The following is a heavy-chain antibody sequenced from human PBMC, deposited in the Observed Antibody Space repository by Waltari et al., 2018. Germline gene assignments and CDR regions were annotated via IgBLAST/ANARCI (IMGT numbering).Heavy chain of an antibody. V-gene: IGHV4-34*02. CDR3: AREGRAAAGTDY. CDR1: GGSFSGYF. D-gene: IGHD6-13*01. J-gene: IGHJ4*02. CDR2: INHSGYT. Sequence: VHLQQWGAGLLKPSETLSLTCAVPGGSFSGYFWSWFRQPPGKGLEWLGEINHSGYTNYNPSLKSRVTISVDTSKNQFSLKLSSVTAADTAVYYCAREGRAAAGTDYWSQGTLVTVSS.